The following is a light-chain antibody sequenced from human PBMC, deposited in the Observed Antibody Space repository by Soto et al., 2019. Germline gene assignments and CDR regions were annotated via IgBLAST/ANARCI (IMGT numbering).Light chain of an antibody. CDR3: QQRSNWPPKLT. V-gene: IGKV3-11*01. Sequence: EIVLTQSPATLSLSPGERATLSCRASQSVSSYLAWYQQKPGQAPRLLIYDSSNRATGIPARFSGSGSVTDFTLTISSLEPEDFAVYYCQQRSNWPPKLTFGGGTKVEIK. CDR1: QSVSSY. CDR2: DSS. J-gene: IGKJ4*01.